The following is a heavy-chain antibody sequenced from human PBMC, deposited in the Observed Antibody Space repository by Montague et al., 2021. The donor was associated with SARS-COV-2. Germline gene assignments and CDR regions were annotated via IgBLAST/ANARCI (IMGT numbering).Heavy chain of an antibody. Sequence: ETLSLTCTVSGGSISSYYWSWIRQPPGKGLEWIGYIYYSGSTNYNPSLKSRVTISVDTSKNQFSLKLSSVTAADTAVYYCARAAGYNWNYGYNWFDPWGQGTLVTVSS. CDR1: GGSISSYY. D-gene: IGHD1-7*01. J-gene: IGHJ5*02. CDR3: ARAAGYNWNYGYNWFDP. CDR2: IYYSGST. V-gene: IGHV4-59*01.